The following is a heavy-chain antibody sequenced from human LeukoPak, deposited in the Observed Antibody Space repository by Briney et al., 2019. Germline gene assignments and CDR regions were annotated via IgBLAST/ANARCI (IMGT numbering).Heavy chain of an antibody. V-gene: IGHV3-30-3*01. CDR3: ATLSSGGSGSYHHY. Sequence: GGSLRLSCAASGFTFSSYAMHWVRQAPGKGLEWVAVISYDGSNKYYADSVKGRFTISRDNSKNTLYLQMNSLRAEDTAVYYCATLSSGGSGSYHHYWGQGTLVTVSS. J-gene: IGHJ4*02. D-gene: IGHD3-10*01. CDR1: GFTFSSYA. CDR2: ISYDGSNK.